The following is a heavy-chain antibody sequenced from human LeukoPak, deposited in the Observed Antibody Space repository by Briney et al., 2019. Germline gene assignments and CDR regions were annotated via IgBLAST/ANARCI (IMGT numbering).Heavy chain of an antibody. D-gene: IGHD1-7*01. CDR1: GFTFSSYG. J-gene: IGHJ4*02. V-gene: IGHV3-30*03. Sequence: GGSLRLSCAASGFTFSSYGMHWVRQAPGKGLEWVAVISYDGSNKYYADSVKGRFTISRDNSKNTLYLQMNSLRAEDTAVYYCASEFWNYEMVDYWGQGTLVTVSS. CDR3: ASEFWNYEMVDY. CDR2: ISYDGSNK.